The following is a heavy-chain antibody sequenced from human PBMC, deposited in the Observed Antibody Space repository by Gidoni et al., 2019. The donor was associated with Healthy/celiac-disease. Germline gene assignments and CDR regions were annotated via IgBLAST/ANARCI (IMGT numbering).Heavy chain of an antibody. Sequence: QVQLQESGPGLVKPSGTLSLTCAVSGGSISSSNWWSWVRQPPGKGLEWIGEIYHSGSTNYNPSLKSRVTISVDKSKNQFSLKLSSVTAADTAVYYCAGGEDYYDSSGYWYYFDYWGQGTLVTVSS. CDR1: GGSISSSNW. J-gene: IGHJ4*02. V-gene: IGHV4-4*02. CDR2: IYHSGST. D-gene: IGHD3-22*01. CDR3: AGGEDYYDSSGYWYYFDY.